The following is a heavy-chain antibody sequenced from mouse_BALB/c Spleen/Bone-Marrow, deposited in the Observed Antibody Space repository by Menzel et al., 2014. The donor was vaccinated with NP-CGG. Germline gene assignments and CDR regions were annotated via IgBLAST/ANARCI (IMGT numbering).Heavy chain of an antibody. D-gene: IGHD2-1*01. J-gene: IGHJ4*01. Sequence: VQLKDSGPGLVKPSQPLSLTCSVTGYSITSGYYWNWIRQFPGNKLEWMGYISYDGSNNYNPSLKNRISITRDTSKNQFFLKLNSVTTEDTATYYCARGDGNYGGAMDYWGQGTSVTVSS. CDR2: ISYDGSN. CDR1: GYSITSGYY. CDR3: ARGDGNYGGAMDY. V-gene: IGHV3-6*02.